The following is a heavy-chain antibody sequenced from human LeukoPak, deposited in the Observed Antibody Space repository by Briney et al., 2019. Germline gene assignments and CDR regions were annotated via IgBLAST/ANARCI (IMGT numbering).Heavy chain of an antibody. CDR1: GYTFTSYY. V-gene: IGHV1-2*02. Sequence: GASVKVSCKASGYTFTSYYMHWVRQAPGQGLEWMGWINPNSGGTNYAQKFQGRVTMTRDTSISTAYMELSRLRSDDTAVYYCARVRATVFYYYYYYMDVWGKGTTVTISS. J-gene: IGHJ6*03. CDR2: INPNSGGT. D-gene: IGHD4-17*01. CDR3: ARVRATVFYYYYYYMDV.